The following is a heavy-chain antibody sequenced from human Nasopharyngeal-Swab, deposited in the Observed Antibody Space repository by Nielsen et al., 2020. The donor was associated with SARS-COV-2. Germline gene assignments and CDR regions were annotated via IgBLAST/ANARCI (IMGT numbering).Heavy chain of an antibody. J-gene: IGHJ4*02. CDR1: GYSFRTYG. V-gene: IGHV3-23*01. Sequence: GESLKISCVASGYSFRTYGMSWVRQAPGKGLEWVAAIVGSGDISGSGGNTNYADSVKGRFTISRDNSKNTLSLQMNSLRAEDTAVYYCAKDLRGPYFFWGQGTLVTVSS. CDR3: AKDLRGPYFF. D-gene: IGHD2/OR15-2a*01. CDR2: IVGSGDISGSGGNT.